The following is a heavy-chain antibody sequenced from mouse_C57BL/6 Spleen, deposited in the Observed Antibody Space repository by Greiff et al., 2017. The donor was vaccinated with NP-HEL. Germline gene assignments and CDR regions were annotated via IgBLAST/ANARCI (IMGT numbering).Heavy chain of an antibody. CDR2: ISDGGSYT. CDR1: GFTFSSYA. CDR3: ARGGYDYDRAWFAY. J-gene: IGHJ3*01. D-gene: IGHD2-4*01. V-gene: IGHV5-4*03. Sequence: EVKLVESGGGLVKPGGSLKLSCAASGFTFSSYAMSWVRQTPEKRLEWVATISDGGSYTYYPDNVKGRFTISRDNAKNNLYLQMSHLKSEDTAMYYCARGGYDYDRAWFAYWGQGTLVTVSA.